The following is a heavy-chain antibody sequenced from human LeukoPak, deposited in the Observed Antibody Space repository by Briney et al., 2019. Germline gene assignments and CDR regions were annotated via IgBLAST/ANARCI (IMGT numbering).Heavy chain of an antibody. J-gene: IGHJ4*02. CDR2: IIPILGIA. CDR1: GGTFSSYA. Sequence: ASVKVSCKASGGTFSSYAISWVRQAPGQGLEWMGRIIPILGIANYAQKFQGRVTITADKSTSTAYMELSSLRSEDTAVYYCARVDGSGSYPKSAPLDYWGQGTLVTVSS. CDR3: ARVDGSGSYPKSAPLDY. V-gene: IGHV1-69*04. D-gene: IGHD3-10*01.